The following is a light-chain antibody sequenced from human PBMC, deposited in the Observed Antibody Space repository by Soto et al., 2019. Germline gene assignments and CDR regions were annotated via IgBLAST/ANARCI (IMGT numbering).Light chain of an antibody. Sequence: QSALTQPAYVSGSPGQSITISCTGTSSDVGSHNLVSWYQQHPGEAPKLMIYEVNKRPSGVSNRFSGSKSGNTASLTISGLQAEDGADYHCCSYAGICTVVFGGGTKVTVL. CDR1: SSDVGSHNL. J-gene: IGLJ2*01. CDR3: CSYAGICTVV. CDR2: EVN. V-gene: IGLV2-23*02.